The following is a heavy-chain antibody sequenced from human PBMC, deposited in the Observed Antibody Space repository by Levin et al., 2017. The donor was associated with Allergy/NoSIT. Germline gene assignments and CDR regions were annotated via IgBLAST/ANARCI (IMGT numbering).Heavy chain of an antibody. V-gene: IGHV3-15*01. Sequence: GESLKISCAASGFSFTGAWLTWVRQAPGKGLEWVARIKGKPDGETTDYAAPVKGRFTISREDSKNALHLQKNSLMTEDTAVYYCTTVILASCCDGCFQPFWGQGTLVTVAS. CDR2: IKGKPDGETT. CDR1: GFSFTGAW. D-gene: IGHD2-21*02. J-gene: IGHJ4*02. CDR3: TTVILASCCDGCFQPF.